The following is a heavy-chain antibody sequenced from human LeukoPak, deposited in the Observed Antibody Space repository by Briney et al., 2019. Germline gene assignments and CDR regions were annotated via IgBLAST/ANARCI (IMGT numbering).Heavy chain of an antibody. CDR3: ARPPIASTEPHY. D-gene: IGHD2-21*01. Sequence: GEPLKFSCKGSGSSFTSYWIGWVRQLPGKGLGWMGIIYPGDSDTRYSPSFQGKATFSAEKSITTAYLKCSRPAGSPTAMYCCARPPIASTEPHYWGQGTLVTVSS. CDR1: GSSFTSYW. J-gene: IGHJ4*02. CDR2: IYPGDSDT. V-gene: IGHV5-51*01.